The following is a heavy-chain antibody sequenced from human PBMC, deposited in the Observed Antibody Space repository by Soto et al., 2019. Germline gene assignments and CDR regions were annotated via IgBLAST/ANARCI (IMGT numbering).Heavy chain of an antibody. Sequence: SETLSLTCTVSGGSIISGGYYWIWIRQHPGKGLEWIGYIYYSGSTYYNPSLKSRVTISVDTSKNQFSLKLSSVTAADTAVYYCARGGTFYEDYWGQGTLVTSPQ. V-gene: IGHV4-31*03. CDR1: GGSIISGGYY. CDR3: ARGGTFYEDY. CDR2: IYYSGST. J-gene: IGHJ4*02. D-gene: IGHD3-22*01.